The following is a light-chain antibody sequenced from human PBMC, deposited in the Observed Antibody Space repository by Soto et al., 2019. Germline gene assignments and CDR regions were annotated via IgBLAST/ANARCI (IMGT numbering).Light chain of an antibody. V-gene: IGLV3-25*03. CDR1: VLSDQY. J-gene: IGLJ1*01. Sequence: SYELTQPPSVSVSPGQTARITCSGDVLSDQYGYWYQQKPGQAPVLVMYKDSERPSGIPERFSGSSSGTTVTLTISGVQAEDEADYYCQSADSSGTYLYVFVTGTKLTVL. CDR2: KDS. CDR3: QSADSSGTYLYV.